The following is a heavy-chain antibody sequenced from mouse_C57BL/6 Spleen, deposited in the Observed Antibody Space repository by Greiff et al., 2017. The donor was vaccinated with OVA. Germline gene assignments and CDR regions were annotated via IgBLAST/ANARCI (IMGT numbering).Heavy chain of an antibody. V-gene: IGHV14-2*01. D-gene: IGHD1-1*01. CDR1: GFNIKDYY. J-gene: IGHJ1*03. CDR3: ARGLSGSSFDV. CDR2: IDPEDGET. Sequence: VQLQQSGAELVKPGASVKLSCTASGFNIKDYYMHWVKQRTEQGLEWIGRIDPEDGETKYAPTFQGKATITADTSSNTAYLQLSSLTSEDTAVYYWARGLSGSSFDVWGTGTTVTVSS.